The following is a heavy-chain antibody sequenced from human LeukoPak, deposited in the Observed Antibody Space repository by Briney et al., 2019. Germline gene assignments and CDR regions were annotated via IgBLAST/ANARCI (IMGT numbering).Heavy chain of an antibody. J-gene: IGHJ4*02. CDR3: ARRSDFWSGYDY. D-gene: IGHD3-3*01. Sequence: PGRSLRLSCAASGFTFSSYSMNWVRQAPGKGLEWVSSISSSSSYIYYADSVKGRFTISRDNAKNSLYLQMNSLRVEDTAVYYCARRSDFWSGYDYWGQGTLVTVSS. V-gene: IGHV3-21*01. CDR1: GFTFSSYS. CDR2: ISSSSSYI.